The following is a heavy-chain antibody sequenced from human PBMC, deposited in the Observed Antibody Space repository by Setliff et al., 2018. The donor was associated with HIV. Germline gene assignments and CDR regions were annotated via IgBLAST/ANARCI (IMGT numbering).Heavy chain of an antibody. CDR1: GFTFSDCS. V-gene: IGHV3-48*01. D-gene: IGHD5-12*01. J-gene: IGHJ4*02. CDR2: ITSTGSTI. CDR3: AKDPRAAVATICDY. Sequence: GGSLRLSCAASGFTFSDCSMNWVRQAPGKGLEWISYITSTGSTIFYADSVKGRFTISRDNSKNTLYLQMNSLRAEDTAVYYCAKDPRAAVATICDYWGQGTLVTVSS.